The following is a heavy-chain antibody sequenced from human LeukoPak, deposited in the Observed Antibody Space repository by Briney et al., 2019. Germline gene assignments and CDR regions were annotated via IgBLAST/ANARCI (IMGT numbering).Heavy chain of an antibody. CDR3: ATSRVFDY. Sequence: PGGSLRLSCVTSGFSFSDYFMNWIRQAPGMGLEWLSFISSDGGNIYYTDSVKGRFTISRDNAKKTLYLDMNSLRVDDTAICYCATSRVFDYWGQGILVTVSS. V-gene: IGHV3-11*04. J-gene: IGHJ4*02. CDR2: ISSDGGNI. CDR1: GFSFSDYF.